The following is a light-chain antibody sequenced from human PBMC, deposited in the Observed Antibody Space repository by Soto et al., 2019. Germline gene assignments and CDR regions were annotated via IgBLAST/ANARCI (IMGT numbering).Light chain of an antibody. V-gene: IGLV1-44*01. J-gene: IGLJ7*01. Sequence: QSVLTQPPSASGTPGQRVTISCSGSSSNIGSNTVNWYQQLPGTAPKLLIFSNNQRPSGVPDRFSGSKSGASASLAISGLQSEDEADYYCATWDNRPNGYAVFGGGTQLTVL. CDR1: SSNIGSNT. CDR2: SNN. CDR3: ATWDNRPNGYAV.